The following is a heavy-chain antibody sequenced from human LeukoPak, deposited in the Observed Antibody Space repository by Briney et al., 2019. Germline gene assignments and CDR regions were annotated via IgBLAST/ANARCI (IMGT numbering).Heavy chain of an antibody. CDR2: IIPIFGTA. D-gene: IGHD4-23*01. Sequence: SVKVSCKASGGTFSSYAISWVRQAPGQGLEWMGGIIPIFGTANYAQKFQGRVTITADESTSTAYMELSSLRSEDTAVYYCAKVAYGGNEGVGYWGQGTLVTVSS. J-gene: IGHJ4*02. V-gene: IGHV1-69*13. CDR3: AKVAYGGNEGVGY. CDR1: GGTFSSYA.